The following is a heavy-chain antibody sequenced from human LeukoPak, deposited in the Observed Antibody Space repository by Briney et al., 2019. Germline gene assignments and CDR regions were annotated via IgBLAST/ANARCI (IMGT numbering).Heavy chain of an antibody. V-gene: IGHV4-4*07. Sequence: RPSETLSLTCTVSGGSISSYYWNWIRQSAGKGLEWIGRIYTSGSTSYNPSLKSRVTMSVDTSKNLFSLKLTSVTAADTAVYYCAREAGSGTYYDFDYWGQGTLVTVSS. J-gene: IGHJ4*02. CDR3: AREAGSGTYYDFDY. D-gene: IGHD3-10*01. CDR1: GGSISSYY. CDR2: IYTSGST.